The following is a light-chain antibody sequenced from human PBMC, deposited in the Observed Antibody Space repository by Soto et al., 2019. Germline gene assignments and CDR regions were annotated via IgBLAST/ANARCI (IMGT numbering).Light chain of an antibody. CDR3: QQYNDWPPIT. Sequence: EIMMTQSPATLSVSPGERATLSCRASQNVRNNLAWYQQKPGQVPRLLIYYASTRATGIPDRFSGSGSGTQFTLTISNLQSEDFALYYCQQYNDWPPITFGQGTRLEIK. J-gene: IGKJ5*01. V-gene: IGKV3-15*01. CDR2: YAS. CDR1: QNVRNN.